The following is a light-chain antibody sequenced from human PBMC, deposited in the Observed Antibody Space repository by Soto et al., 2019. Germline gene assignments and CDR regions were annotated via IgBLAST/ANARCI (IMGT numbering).Light chain of an antibody. CDR3: QQSRDWPLT. Sequence: EIVLTQSPATLSLSPGERATLSCRASQSVSSNLAWYQQKPGQAPRLLIYDASNRATGIPVRFSGSGSGTDFNLTICSLEPEDFAVYYCQQSRDWPLTFGGGTKVDIK. CDR2: DAS. V-gene: IGKV3-11*01. J-gene: IGKJ4*01. CDR1: QSVSSN.